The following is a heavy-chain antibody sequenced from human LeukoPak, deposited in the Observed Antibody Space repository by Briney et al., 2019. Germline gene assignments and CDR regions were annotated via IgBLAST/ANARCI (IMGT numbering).Heavy chain of an antibody. V-gene: IGHV4-30-2*01. D-gene: IGHD1-26*01. J-gene: IGHJ3*02. CDR3: ARVEGSIDAFDI. CDR1: GGSISSGGYS. CDR2: IYHSGST. Sequence: SQTLSLTCAVSGGSISSGGYSWSCVRQPPGKGLERIGYIYHSGSTYYNPSLKSRVTISVDRSKNQSSLKLSSVTAADTTVYYCARVEGSIDAFDIWGQGTMLTVSS.